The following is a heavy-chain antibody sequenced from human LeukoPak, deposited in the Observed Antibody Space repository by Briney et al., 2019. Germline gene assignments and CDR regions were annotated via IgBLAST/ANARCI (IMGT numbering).Heavy chain of an antibody. CDR1: GFTVSSNY. CDR3: ARDYGGDGFDP. CDR2: IYSGGST. Sequence: GGSLRLSCAASGFTVSSNYMNWVRQAPAKGLAWVSVIYSGGSTYYADSVKRRFTISRDNSKNTLYLQMNSLRAEDTAVYYCARDYGGDGFDPWGQGTLVTVSS. D-gene: IGHD3-16*01. V-gene: IGHV3-66*02. J-gene: IGHJ5*02.